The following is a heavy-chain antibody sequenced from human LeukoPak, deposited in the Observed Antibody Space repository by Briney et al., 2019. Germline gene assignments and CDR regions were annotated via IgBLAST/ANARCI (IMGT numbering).Heavy chain of an antibody. Sequence: SETLSLTCTVSGGSISSYYWSWIRQPPGKGLEWIGYIYYSGTTNYNPSLKSRVTISVDTSKNQFSLKLSSVTAADTAVYYCARSPYRGNKAFDNWGQGTMVTVSS. CDR2: IYYSGTT. D-gene: IGHD4-23*01. CDR1: GGSISSYY. CDR3: ARSPYRGNKAFDN. V-gene: IGHV4-59*12. J-gene: IGHJ3*02.